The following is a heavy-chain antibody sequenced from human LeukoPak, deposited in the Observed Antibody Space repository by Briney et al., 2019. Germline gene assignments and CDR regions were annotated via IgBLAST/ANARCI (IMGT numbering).Heavy chain of an antibody. CDR1: GYTLTSYD. V-gene: IGHV1-8*01. CDR3: ASGYYDSSGYYPGDY. D-gene: IGHD3-22*01. J-gene: IGHJ4*02. CDR2: MNPNSGNT. Sequence: GASVKVSCKASGYTLTSYDINWVRQATGQGLEWMGWMNPNSGNTGYAQKFQGRVTMTRNTSISTAYMELSSLRSEDTAVYYCASGYYDSSGYYPGDYWGQGTLVTVSS.